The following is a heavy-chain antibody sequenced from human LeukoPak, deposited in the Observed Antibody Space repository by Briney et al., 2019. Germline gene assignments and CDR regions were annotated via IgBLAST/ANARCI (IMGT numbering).Heavy chain of an antibody. J-gene: IGHJ4*02. CDR3: ARRYGSGFDY. CDR1: GGSISSGGYY. Sequence: SETLSLTCTVSGGSISSGGYYWSWIRQHPGKGLEWIGYIYYSGSTYYNPSLKSRVTISVDTSKDQFSLKLSSVTAADTAVYYCARRYGSGFDYWGQGTLVTVSS. D-gene: IGHD3-10*01. V-gene: IGHV4-31*03. CDR2: IYYSGST.